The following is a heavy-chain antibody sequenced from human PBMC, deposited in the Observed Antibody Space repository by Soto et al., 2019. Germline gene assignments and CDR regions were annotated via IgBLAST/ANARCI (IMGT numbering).Heavy chain of an antibody. D-gene: IGHD3-10*01. V-gene: IGHV3-23*01. CDR3: AKNDSGSHYYGRENPSYSGMDV. Sequence: PGGSLRLSCVGSGFTFSNYAMSWVRQAPGKWLEWIAATIDSGVSTYYAESVKGRFTISRDNSMNTVYLQMNSLRAEDSAIYYCAKNDSGSHYYGRENPSYSGMDVWGQGXTVTVYS. J-gene: IGHJ6*02. CDR1: GFTFSNYA. CDR2: TIDSGVST.